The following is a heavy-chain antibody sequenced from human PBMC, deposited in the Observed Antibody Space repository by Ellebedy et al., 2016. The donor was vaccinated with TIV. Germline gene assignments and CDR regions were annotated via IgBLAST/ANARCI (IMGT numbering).Heavy chain of an antibody. CDR1: GFTFRSYW. Sequence: GGSLRLSCAVSGFTFRSYWMSWVRQAPGKGLEWVANIRQDGSKNYVDSVKGRFTISRDNAKNSLYLQMNSLRGEDTAVYYCATDGSYGDYRSPTHAFVMWGQGTLVTVSS. CDR3: ATDGSYGDYRSPTHAFVM. V-gene: IGHV3-7*01. D-gene: IGHD4-17*01. CDR2: IRQDGSK. J-gene: IGHJ3*02.